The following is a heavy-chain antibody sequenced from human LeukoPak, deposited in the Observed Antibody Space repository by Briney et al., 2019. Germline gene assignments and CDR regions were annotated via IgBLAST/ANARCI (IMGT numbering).Heavy chain of an antibody. J-gene: IGHJ4*02. CDR3: AREPGDIVVVPAANLFDY. Sequence: PSETLSLTCTVSGGSISSSRYYWGWIRQPPGKGLEWIGSIYYSGRTYYNPSLKSRVTISVDTSKNQFSLKLSSVTAADTAVYYCAREPGDIVVVPAANLFDYWGQGTLVTVSS. D-gene: IGHD2-2*01. V-gene: IGHV4-39*07. CDR2: IYYSGRT. CDR1: GGSISSSRYY.